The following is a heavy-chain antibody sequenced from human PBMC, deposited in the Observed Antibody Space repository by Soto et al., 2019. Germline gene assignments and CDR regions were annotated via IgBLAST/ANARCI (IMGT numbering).Heavy chain of an antibody. CDR1: GYSFTSYW. D-gene: IGHD1-26*01. CDR2: IDPSDSYT. Sequence: PGESLKISCKGSGYSFTSYWISWVRQMPGKGLEWMGRIDPSDSYTNYSPSFQGHVTISADKSISTAYLQWSSLKASDTAMYYCASHVSSSLELYYGMVVWEQGATVTVSS. V-gene: IGHV5-10-1*01. CDR3: ASHVSSSLELYYGMVV. J-gene: IGHJ6*01.